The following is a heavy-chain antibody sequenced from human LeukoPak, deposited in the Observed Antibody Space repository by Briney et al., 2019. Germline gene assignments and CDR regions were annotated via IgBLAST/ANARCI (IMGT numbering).Heavy chain of an antibody. Sequence: PSETLSLTCAVYGGSFSGYYWSWIRQPPGKGLEWIGEINHSGSTNYNPSLKSRVTISVDTSKNQFSLKLSSVTAADTAVYYCAVSPAAGREPPYNWFDPWGQGTLVTVSS. D-gene: IGHD6-25*01. CDR3: AVSPAAGREPPYNWFDP. V-gene: IGHV4-34*01. CDR1: GGSFSGYY. J-gene: IGHJ5*02. CDR2: INHSGST.